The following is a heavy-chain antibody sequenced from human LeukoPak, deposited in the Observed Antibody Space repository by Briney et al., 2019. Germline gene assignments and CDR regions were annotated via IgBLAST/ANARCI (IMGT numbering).Heavy chain of an antibody. CDR1: GFTFSSYA. V-gene: IGHV3-30*01. D-gene: IGHD6-13*01. J-gene: IGHJ4*02. CDR2: ISYDGSNK. CDR3: ARSGIAAALYSYFDY. Sequence: GGSLRLSCAASGFTFSSYAMHWVRQAPGKGLEWVAVISYDGSNKYYADSVKGRFTISRDNSKNTLYLQMNSLRAEDTAVYYCARSGIAAALYSYFDYWGQGTLVTVSS.